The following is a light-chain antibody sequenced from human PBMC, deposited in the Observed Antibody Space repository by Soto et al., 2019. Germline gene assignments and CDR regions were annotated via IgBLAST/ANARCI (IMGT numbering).Light chain of an antibody. CDR3: QQYGSSLLT. CDR2: GAS. V-gene: IGKV3-20*01. J-gene: IGKJ4*01. Sequence: EIVLTQSPGTLSLSPGERATLSCRASQSVSSSYLDWYQQKPGQAPRLLIYGASSRATGIPDRISGSGSGTDFTLTISRLEPEDFAVYYCQQYGSSLLTFGGGTKVEIK. CDR1: QSVSSSY.